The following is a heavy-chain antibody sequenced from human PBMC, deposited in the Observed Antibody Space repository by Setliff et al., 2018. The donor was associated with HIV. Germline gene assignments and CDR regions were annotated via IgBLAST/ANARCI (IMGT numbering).Heavy chain of an antibody. V-gene: IGHV1-18*01. Sequence: ASVKVSCKASGYTFTSYDINWVRQAPGQGLEWMGSISGYNGNTNYAQKFQGRVTMTTDTSTSTAYMELRSLRSDDTAVYYCARGSSSIAAAYPDALDIWGQGTMVTVSS. J-gene: IGHJ3*02. D-gene: IGHD6-13*01. CDR2: ISGYNGNT. CDR1: GYTFTSYD. CDR3: ARGSSSIAAAYPDALDI.